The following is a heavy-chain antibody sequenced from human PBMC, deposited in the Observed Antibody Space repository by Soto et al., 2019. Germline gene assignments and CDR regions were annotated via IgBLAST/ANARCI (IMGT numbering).Heavy chain of an antibody. V-gene: IGHV3-73*01. CDR2: IRSKANSYAT. Sequence: EVQLVESGGGLVQPGGSLKLSCAASGFTFSGSAMHWVRQASGKGLEWVGRIRSKANSYATAYAASVKGRFTISRDDSKNTAYLQMNGLKTEDTAVYYCTRLGDYWGQGTLVTVSS. CDR1: GFTFSGSA. CDR3: TRLGDY. J-gene: IGHJ4*02.